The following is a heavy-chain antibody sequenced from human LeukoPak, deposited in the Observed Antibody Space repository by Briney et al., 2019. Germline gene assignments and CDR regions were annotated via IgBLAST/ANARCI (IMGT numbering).Heavy chain of an antibody. CDR1: GGTFSSYA. CDR2: IIPIFGTA. Sequence: GASVKVSCKASGGTFSSYAISWVRQAPGQGLEWMGGIIPIFGTANYAQKFQGRVTITTDESTSTAYMELSSLRSEDTAVYYCASPTRIWSGYSHFDYWGQGTLVTVSS. D-gene: IGHD3-3*01. J-gene: IGHJ4*02. CDR3: ASPTRIWSGYSHFDY. V-gene: IGHV1-69*05.